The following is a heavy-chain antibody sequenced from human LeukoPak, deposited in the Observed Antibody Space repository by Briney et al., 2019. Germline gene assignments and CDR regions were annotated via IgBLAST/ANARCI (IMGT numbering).Heavy chain of an antibody. V-gene: IGHV4-34*01. CDR2: INHSGNT. J-gene: IGHJ4*02. CDR1: GGSFSGYY. Sequence: SETLSLTCAVYGGSFSGYYWTWIRQPPGKGLEWIGEINHSGNTNYNPSLKSRVAISVDTSKTQFSLKLSSVIAADTAMYYCARSKDGSGFAAYWGQGTQVTVSS. CDR3: ARSKDGSGFAAY. D-gene: IGHD3-22*01.